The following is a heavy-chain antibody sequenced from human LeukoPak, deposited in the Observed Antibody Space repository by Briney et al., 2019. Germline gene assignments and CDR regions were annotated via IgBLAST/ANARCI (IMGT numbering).Heavy chain of an antibody. D-gene: IGHD3-10*01. J-gene: IGHJ6*02. CDR2: ISSSSSYI. CDR1: GFTFSSYS. CDR3: ARGRVTMVRGATHYYYYGMDV. V-gene: IGHV3-21*01. Sequence: GGSLRLSCAASGFTFSSYSMNWVRQAPGNGLEWVSSISSSSSYIYYVDSVKGRFTISRDNAKNSLYLQMNSLRAEDTAVYYCARGRVTMVRGATHYYYYGMDVWGQGTTVTVSS.